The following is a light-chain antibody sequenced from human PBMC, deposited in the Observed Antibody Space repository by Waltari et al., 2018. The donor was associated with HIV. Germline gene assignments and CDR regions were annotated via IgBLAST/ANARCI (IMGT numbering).Light chain of an antibody. CDR2: EVT. CDR1: SSDVGGYDY. CDR3: CSYAGSYRV. Sequence: QSALTQPRSMSGSPGQSVTISCTATSSDVGGYDYVSWYQQHPGKVPKLIIYEVTKRPSGVPVRVAGTKSDNTAALTSSGLQAEDEADYFCCSYAGSYRVFGGGTKLTVL. J-gene: IGLJ2*01. V-gene: IGLV2-11*01.